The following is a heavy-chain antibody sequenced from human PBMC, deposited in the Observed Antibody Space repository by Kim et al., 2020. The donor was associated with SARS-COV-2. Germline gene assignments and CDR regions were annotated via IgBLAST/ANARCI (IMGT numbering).Heavy chain of an antibody. CDR2: INHSGST. V-gene: IGHV4-34*01. D-gene: IGHD5-18*01. CDR3: ARGGYGYYYGMDV. Sequence: SETLSLTCAVYGGSFSGYYWSWIRQPPGKGLEWIGEINHSGSTNYNPSLKSRVTISVDTSKNQFSLKLSSVTAADTAVYYCARGGYGYYYGMDVWGQGTTVTVSS. J-gene: IGHJ6*02. CDR1: GGSFSGYY.